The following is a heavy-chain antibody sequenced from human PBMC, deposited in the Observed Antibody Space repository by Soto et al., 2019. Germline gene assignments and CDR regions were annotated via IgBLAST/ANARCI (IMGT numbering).Heavy chain of an antibody. Sequence: SETLSLTCTFSGGSISGFYWSCIRNAAGKGLEWIGRIYATGTTDYNPSLKSRVMMSVDTSKKQFSLKLRSVTAADTAVYYCVRDGTKTLRDWFEPWGQGISVTVSS. CDR1: GGSISGFY. J-gene: IGHJ5*02. V-gene: IGHV4-4*07. CDR2: IYATGTT. D-gene: IGHD1-1*01. CDR3: VRDGTKTLRDWFEP.